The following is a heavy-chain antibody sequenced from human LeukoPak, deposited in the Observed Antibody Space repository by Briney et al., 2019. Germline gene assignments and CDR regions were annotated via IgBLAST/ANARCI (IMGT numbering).Heavy chain of an antibody. D-gene: IGHD3-22*01. J-gene: IGHJ3*02. CDR3: ARDYYYDSSGDAFDI. CDR1: GFTFSDYY. CDR2: ISSSCSTI. V-gene: IGHV3-11*01. Sequence: GGSLRLSCAASGFTFSDYYMSWIRQAPGKGLEWVSYISSSCSTIYYADSVKGRFTISRDNAKNSLYLQMNSLRAEDTAVYYCARDYYYDSSGDAFDIWGQGTMVTVSS.